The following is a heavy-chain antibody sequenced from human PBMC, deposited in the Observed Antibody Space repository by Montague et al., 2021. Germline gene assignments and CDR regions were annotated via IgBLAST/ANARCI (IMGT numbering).Heavy chain of an antibody. CDR2: VFTHGTT. D-gene: IGHD3-10*01. CDR3: ARSFWGSWFGVPWLGP. J-gene: IGHJ5*02. V-gene: IGHV4-4*07. CDR1: GDSISTKY. Sequence: SETLSLTCTVSGDSISTKYFCSSLRHPLRGLLWWVGVFTHGTTNYSPSLKGRLTMSVDTSKNQFSLKLTSVTAADTAVYYCARSFWGSWFGVPWLGPWGQGTPVTVSS.